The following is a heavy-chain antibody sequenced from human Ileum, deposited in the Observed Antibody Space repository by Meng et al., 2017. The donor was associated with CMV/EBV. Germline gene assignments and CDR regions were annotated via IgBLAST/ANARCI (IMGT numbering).Heavy chain of an antibody. CDR2: VDPDDGET. V-gene: IGHV1-69-2*01. CDR3: ATDLAWGFCSTSTCSDY. CDR1: YTFTDYY. Sequence: YTFTDYYIHWVQQAPGKGLQWMGLVDPDDGETVYAEKFQDRVTITADTSTDTAYMELSGLRSEDTAVYYCATDLAWGFCSTSTCSDYWGQGTLVTVSS. D-gene: IGHD2-2*01. J-gene: IGHJ4*02.